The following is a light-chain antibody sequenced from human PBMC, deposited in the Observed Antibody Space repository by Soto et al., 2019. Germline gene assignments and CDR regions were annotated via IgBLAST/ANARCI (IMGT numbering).Light chain of an antibody. Sequence: DIQMTQSPSSLSASVGDRVTITCRASQGIRHYLAWYQQKPGKVPKLLIYEASNLQSGVPSRFRGDGSGTEFTLTISSLQTEDVATYYCQNFDSAPQTFGQGTKVEIK. CDR3: QNFDSAPQT. J-gene: IGKJ1*01. CDR1: QGIRHY. CDR2: EAS. V-gene: IGKV1-27*01.